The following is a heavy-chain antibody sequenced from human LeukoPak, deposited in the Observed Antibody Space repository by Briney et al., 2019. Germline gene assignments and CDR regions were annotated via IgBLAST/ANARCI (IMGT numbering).Heavy chain of an antibody. Sequence: GESLKISCKASGYKFNNYWMGWVRQRPGKGLEWMAIIYVGDSETRYSPSSQGQVTISADKSLTTAYLQWSSLKASDTAIYYCARRGMYSGYETFDYWGQGTLVTVSS. CDR1: GYKFNNYW. CDR3: ARRGMYSGYETFDY. D-gene: IGHD5-12*01. CDR2: IYVGDSET. J-gene: IGHJ4*02. V-gene: IGHV5-51*01.